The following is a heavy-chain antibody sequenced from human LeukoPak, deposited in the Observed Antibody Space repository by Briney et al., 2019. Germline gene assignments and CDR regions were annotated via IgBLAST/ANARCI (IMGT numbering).Heavy chain of an antibody. J-gene: IGHJ5*02. Sequence: GRSLRLSCAASGFTFSSYAMHWVRQAPGKGLEWVAVISYDGSNKYYADSVKGRFTISRDNSKNTLYLQMNSLRAEDTAVYYCARVRKFGYCSSTSCHRAPDPWGQGTLVTVSS. CDR3: ARVRKFGYCSSTSCHRAPDP. D-gene: IGHD2-2*01. CDR2: ISYDGSNK. V-gene: IGHV3-30-3*01. CDR1: GFTFSSYA.